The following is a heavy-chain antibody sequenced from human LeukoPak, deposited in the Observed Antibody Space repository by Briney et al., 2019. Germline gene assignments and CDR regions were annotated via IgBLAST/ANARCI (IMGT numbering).Heavy chain of an antibody. D-gene: IGHD3-9*01. Sequence: ASVKVSCKASGYTFSGYYIHWVRQAPGHGLEWMGWINPNSGGTNYAQKFQGRVTLTRDTSINTAYMELSRLRSDDTAVYYCARVLRYYDILSKPSDYWGQGTLVTVSS. CDR1: GYTFSGYY. J-gene: IGHJ4*02. CDR2: INPNSGGT. CDR3: ARVLRYYDILSKPSDY. V-gene: IGHV1-2*02.